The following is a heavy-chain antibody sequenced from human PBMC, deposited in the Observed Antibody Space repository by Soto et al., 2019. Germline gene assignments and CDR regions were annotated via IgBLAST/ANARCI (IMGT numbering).Heavy chain of an antibody. CDR2: IYNSGST. V-gene: IGHV4-4*07. J-gene: IGHJ3*02. CDR1: GGSLSGYY. CDR3: ARGSDAYGFDI. D-gene: IGHD4-17*01. Sequence: QVHLQESGPGLVKPSETLSLSCTVSGGSLSGYYWSWIRQPAGKGLEFIGRIYNSGSTNYNSSLKSRVTMSQDTSENQFSLRLTSMTPADTAVYYCARGSDAYGFDIWGQGTMVTVAS.